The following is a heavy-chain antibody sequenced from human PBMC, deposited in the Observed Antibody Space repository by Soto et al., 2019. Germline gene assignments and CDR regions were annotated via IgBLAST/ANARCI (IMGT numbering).Heavy chain of an antibody. CDR1: GFTCNHYA. CDR2: VSGRGGST. Sequence: GGSLGLSCTASGFTCNHYAMSWVRQAPGKGLEWVSSVSGRGGSTKYADSVKGRFIISRDNSNSTLYLQMDSLRGEDTAVYYCAKDSTVTTSLYFYYYGFDVWGQGTTVTVSS. V-gene: IGHV3-23*01. CDR3: AKDSTVTTSLYFYYYGFDV. D-gene: IGHD4-17*01. J-gene: IGHJ6*02.